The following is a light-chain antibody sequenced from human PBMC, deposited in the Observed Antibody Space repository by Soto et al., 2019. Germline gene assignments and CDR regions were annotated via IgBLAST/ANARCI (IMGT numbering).Light chain of an antibody. CDR3: KSRTTRNTLV. V-gene: IGLV2-14*01. CDR2: EVT. CDR1: SSDVGGYNY. Sequence: QSALTQPASVSGSPGQSITISCTGTSSDVGGYNYVSWYQQHPGKAPKLIIYEVTHRPSGVSSRFYGSRSGNTASLTISGLQAEHEADYYYKSRTTRNTLVFGGGTKLTVL. J-gene: IGLJ3*02.